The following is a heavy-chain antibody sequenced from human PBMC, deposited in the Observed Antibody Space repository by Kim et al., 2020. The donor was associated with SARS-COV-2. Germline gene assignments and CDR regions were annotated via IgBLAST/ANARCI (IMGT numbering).Heavy chain of an antibody. D-gene: IGHD6-6*01. V-gene: IGHV3-7*01. CDR3: ASSDASSSS. CDR1: GLTFSNYW. Sequence: GGSLRLSCAASGLTFSNYWMTWVRQAPGKGLEWVANIKQDGSEKNYVDSVKGRFTISRDNAKNSLYLQMNSLRAEDTAVYYCASSDASSSSWGQGTVVTV. CDR2: IKQDGSEK. J-gene: IGHJ5*02.